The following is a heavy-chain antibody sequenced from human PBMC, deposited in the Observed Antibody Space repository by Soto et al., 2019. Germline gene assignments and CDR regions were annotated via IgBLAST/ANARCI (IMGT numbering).Heavy chain of an antibody. CDR2: ISGSGGST. D-gene: IGHD2-15*01. Sequence: GGSLRLSCAASGFTFSSYAMSWVRQAPGKGLEWVSAISGSGGSTYYADSVKGRFTISRDNSKNTLYLQRISLRAEDTAVYYCASTMWDIVVVVAPDYYMDVWGKGTTVTVSS. J-gene: IGHJ6*03. V-gene: IGHV3-23*01. CDR3: ASTMWDIVVVVAPDYYMDV. CDR1: GFTFSSYA.